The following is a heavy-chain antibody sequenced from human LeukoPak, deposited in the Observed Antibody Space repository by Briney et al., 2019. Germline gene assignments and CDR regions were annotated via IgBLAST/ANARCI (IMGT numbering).Heavy chain of an antibody. Sequence: PSQTLSLTCAVSGCSISSGGYSWCWIRQPPGKGLEWIGFIYHSGNIYYNPSLKSRVTISVDRSKNQFSLNLSSVTAADTAVYYCARVFQDAFDIWGQGTMVTVSS. CDR2: IYHSGNI. J-gene: IGHJ3*02. CDR3: ARVFQDAFDI. V-gene: IGHV4-30-2*01. CDR1: GCSISSGGYS.